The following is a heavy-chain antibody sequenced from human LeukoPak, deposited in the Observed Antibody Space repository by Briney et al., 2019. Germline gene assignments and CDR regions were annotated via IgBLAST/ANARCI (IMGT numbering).Heavy chain of an antibody. CDR2: IWYDGSNK. CDR3: ARDRWAADGHRNYDYYGRGV. D-gene: IGHD6-13*01. Sequence: PAESLCLSCAASGFTFSSVEMHWVRQPPGKGLEWVGFIWYDGSNKYYADSVKGRFTIARANSKKTPYMERTILVAAVTVVYYCARDRWAADGHRNYDYYGRGVWGKETTATVSS. CDR1: GFTFSSVE. V-gene: IGHV3-33*08. J-gene: IGHJ6*04.